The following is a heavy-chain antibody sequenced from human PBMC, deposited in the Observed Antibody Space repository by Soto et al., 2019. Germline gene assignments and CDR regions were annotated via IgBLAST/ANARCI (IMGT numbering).Heavy chain of an antibody. V-gene: IGHV1-8*01. CDR3: ARAGDSGYDYGEGGYYGMDV. CDR1: GYTFTSYD. CDR2: MNPNSGNT. D-gene: IGHD5-12*01. Sequence: QVQLVQSGAEVKKPGASVKVSCKASGYTFTSYDINWVRQATGQGLEWMGWMNPNSGNTGYAQKFKXRVTMTRNTSIXTXYMXLSSLRSEDTAVYYCARAGDSGYDYGEGGYYGMDVWGQGTTVTVSS. J-gene: IGHJ6*02.